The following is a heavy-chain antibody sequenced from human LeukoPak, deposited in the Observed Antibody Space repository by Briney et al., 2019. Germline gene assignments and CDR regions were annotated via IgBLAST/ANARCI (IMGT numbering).Heavy chain of an antibody. D-gene: IGHD4-11*01. V-gene: IGHV3-23*01. Sequence: GGSLRLSCAASGFTFGSYAMSWVRQAPGKGLEWVSAISGSGGSTYYGDSVKGRFTMSRDNSKNTLYLQMNSLRAQDTAVYYCAKDRPPYSNYKFDAFDIWGQGTMVTVSS. CDR2: ISGSGGST. J-gene: IGHJ3*02. CDR3: AKDRPPYSNYKFDAFDI. CDR1: GFTFGSYA.